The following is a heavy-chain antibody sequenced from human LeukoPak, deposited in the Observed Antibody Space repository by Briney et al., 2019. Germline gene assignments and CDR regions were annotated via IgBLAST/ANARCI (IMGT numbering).Heavy chain of an antibody. CDR3: AKMRTSRLGEFSYFDY. V-gene: IGHV3-23*01. D-gene: IGHD3-16*01. CDR1: GFTFSSYA. J-gene: IGHJ4*02. CDR2: ISGSGGST. Sequence: GGSLRLSCAASGFTFSSYAMSWVRQAPGKGLEWVSAISGSGGSTYYADSVKGRFTISRDNSKNTLYLQMNSLRAEDTAVYYCAKMRTSRLGEFSYFDYWGQGTLVTVSS.